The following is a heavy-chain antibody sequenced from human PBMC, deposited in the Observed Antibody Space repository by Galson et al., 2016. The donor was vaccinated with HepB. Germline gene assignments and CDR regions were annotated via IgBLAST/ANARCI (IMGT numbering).Heavy chain of an antibody. D-gene: IGHD3-10*01. CDR1: GFTFSTYG. J-gene: IGHJ6*02. Sequence: SLRLSCAASGFTFSTYGMHWVRQAPGKGLEWVAVIWYDGSKEYYADSVKGRFTISRDNSKNALFLEMNSLRGEDTAVYYCARAGTGRYSTITGYYGLDVWGQGTMVTVSS. CDR2: IWYDGSKE. CDR3: ARAGTGRYSTITGYYGLDV. V-gene: IGHV3-33*01.